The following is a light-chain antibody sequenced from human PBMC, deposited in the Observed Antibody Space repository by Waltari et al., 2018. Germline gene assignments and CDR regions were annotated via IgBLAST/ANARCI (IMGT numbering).Light chain of an antibody. CDR3: SSYAGSNIVI. J-gene: IGLJ2*01. CDR1: SSDVGGYNY. Sequence: QSALTQPPSASGSPGQSVTISCTGTSSDVGGYNYVSWYQQYPGKAPKLMIYDVTKRPSGVPDRFSGSKSGNTAALTVSGRQAEDEADYYCSSYAGSNIVIFGGGTKLTVL. V-gene: IGLV2-8*01. CDR2: DVT.